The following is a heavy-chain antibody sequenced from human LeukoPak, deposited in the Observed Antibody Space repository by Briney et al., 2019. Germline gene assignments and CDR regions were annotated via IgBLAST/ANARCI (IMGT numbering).Heavy chain of an antibody. CDR2: VSYDGTKI. J-gene: IGHJ4*02. V-gene: IGHV3-30-3*01. D-gene: IGHD5-18*01. CDR3: ARDQIQIWSYVGTFDS. CDR1: GFTFSSYS. Sequence: GGSLRLSCAASGFTFSSYSMHWVRQAPGKGLEWVAVVSYDGTKISYGGSVKGRFTMSRDISKNTLSLQMNSLRPEDTAVYYCARDQIQIWSYVGTFDSWGQGTLVTVSS.